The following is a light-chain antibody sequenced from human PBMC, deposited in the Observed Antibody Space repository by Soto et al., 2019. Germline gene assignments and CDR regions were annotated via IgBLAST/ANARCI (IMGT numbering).Light chain of an antibody. CDR1: QGISNY. V-gene: IGKV3-20*01. CDR3: QQYGSSPT. J-gene: IGKJ1*01. Sequence: TQSPSSLSASVRDRVTITCRASQGISNYLAWYQHKPGQAPRLLIYDVSSRATGIPDRFSGSGSGTDFTLTISRLEPEDFAVYYCQQYGSSPTFGQGTKVEIK. CDR2: DVS.